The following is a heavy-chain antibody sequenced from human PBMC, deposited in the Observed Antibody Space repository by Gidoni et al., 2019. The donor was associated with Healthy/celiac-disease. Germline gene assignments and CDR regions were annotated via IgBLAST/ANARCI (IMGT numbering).Heavy chain of an antibody. V-gene: IGHV4-38-2*02. CDR1: GYSISSCYY. CDR2: IYHSGST. Sequence: QVQLHESGPGLVKPSETLSLTCAVSGYSISSCYYWGWIRQPPGKGLEWIGSIYHSGSTYYNPSLKSRVTISVDTSKNQFSLKLSSVTAADTAVYYCARDPRGIDYDSSGSPRDDFDYWGQGTLVTVSS. J-gene: IGHJ4*02. D-gene: IGHD3-22*01. CDR3: ARDPRGIDYDSSGSPRDDFDY.